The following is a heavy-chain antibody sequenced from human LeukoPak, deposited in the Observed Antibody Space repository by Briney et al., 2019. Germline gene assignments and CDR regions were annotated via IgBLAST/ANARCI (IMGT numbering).Heavy chain of an antibody. CDR3: ARLDYYDSSGYYSHVQLDY. CDR2: ISSSSSTI. J-gene: IGHJ4*02. V-gene: IGHV3-48*01. Sequence: GGSLRLSCAASGFTFSSYSMNWVRQAPGKGLEWASYISSSSSTIYYADSVKGRFTISRDNAKNSLYLQMNSLRAEDTAVYYCARLDYYDSSGYYSHVQLDYWGQGTLVTVSS. CDR1: GFTFSSYS. D-gene: IGHD3-22*01.